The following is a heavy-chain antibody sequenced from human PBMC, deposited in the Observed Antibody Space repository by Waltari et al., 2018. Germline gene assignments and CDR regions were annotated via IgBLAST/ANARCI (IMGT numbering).Heavy chain of an antibody. V-gene: IGHV3-53*01. J-gene: IGHJ6*02. CDR2: IYGGGTT. CDR1: GFTVSSNY. Sequence: EVQLVESGGGLIQPGGSLRLSCAASGFTVSSNYMSWVRQAPGKGLGWVSVIYGGGTTYYADSVKGRFTSSRDNSKNTLDLKMNSLRAEDTAVYYCARDRGIAAGGLYYYYGMDVWGQGTTGTVSS. D-gene: IGHD6-13*01. CDR3: ARDRGIAAGGLYYYYGMDV.